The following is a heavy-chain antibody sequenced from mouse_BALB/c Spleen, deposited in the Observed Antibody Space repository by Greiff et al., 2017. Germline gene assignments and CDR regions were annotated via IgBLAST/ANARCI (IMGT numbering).Heavy chain of an antibody. D-gene: IGHD2-10*01. J-gene: IGHJ4*01. CDR2: IWAGGST. V-gene: IGHV2-9*02. Sequence: QVQLQQSGPGLVAPSQSLSITCTVSGFSLTSYGVHWVRQPPGKGLEWLGVIWAGGSTNYNSALMSRLSISKDNSKSQVFLKMNSLQTDDTAMYYCAREAYYGNYVSAMDYWGQGTSVTVSS. CDR1: GFSLTSYG. CDR3: AREAYYGNYVSAMDY.